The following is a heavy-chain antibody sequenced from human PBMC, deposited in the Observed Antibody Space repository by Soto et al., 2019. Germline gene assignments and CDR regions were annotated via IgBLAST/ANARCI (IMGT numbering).Heavy chain of an antibody. CDR2: FDPEDGET. CDR3: ATLLPSSIAAPWYFDY. D-gene: IGHD6-6*01. J-gene: IGHJ4*02. CDR1: GYTLTELS. V-gene: IGHV1-24*01. Sequence: ASAKVSFKVSGYTLTELSMHWVRQAPGKGLEWMGGFDPEDGETIYAQKFQGRVTMTEDTSTDTAYMELSSLRSKDTAVYYCATLLPSSIAAPWYFDYWRQGTLVTVSA.